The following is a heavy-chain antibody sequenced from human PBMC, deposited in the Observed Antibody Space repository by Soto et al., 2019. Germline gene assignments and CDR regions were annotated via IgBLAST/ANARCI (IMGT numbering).Heavy chain of an antibody. D-gene: IGHD2-8*01. Sequence: GASVTVSCKASGYTFTGYYRHWVRQAPGQGLEWMGWINPNSGGTNYAQKFQGWVTMTRDTSISTAYMELSRLRSDDTAVYYCARDQVGYCTNGVCYSHPVAQWDGMDVWGQGTTVTVSS. CDR3: ARDQVGYCTNGVCYSHPVAQWDGMDV. CDR2: INPNSGGT. V-gene: IGHV1-2*04. CDR1: GYTFTGYY. J-gene: IGHJ6*02.